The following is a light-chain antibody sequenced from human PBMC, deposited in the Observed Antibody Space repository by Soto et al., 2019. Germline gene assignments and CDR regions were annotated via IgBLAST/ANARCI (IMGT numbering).Light chain of an antibody. CDR2: KDS. J-gene: IGLJ3*02. Sequence: SYELTQPSSVSVSPGQTARITCSGDVLAKKYARWFQQKPGQAPVVVIYKDSERPSGIPERFSGYSSGTTVTLSISGAQVEDEADYYCYSVADNNLVFVGGTKLTVL. CDR3: YSVADNNLV. CDR1: VLAKKY. V-gene: IGLV3-27*01.